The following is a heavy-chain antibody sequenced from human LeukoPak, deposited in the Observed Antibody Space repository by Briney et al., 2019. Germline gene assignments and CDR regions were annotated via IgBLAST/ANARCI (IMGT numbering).Heavy chain of an antibody. J-gene: IGHJ4*02. D-gene: IGHD3-10*01. CDR2: IYTSGST. CDR1: GGSISSYY. Sequence: SETLSLTCTVSGGSISSYYWSWIRQPAGKGLEWIGRIYTSGSTNYNPSLKSRVTMSVDTSKNQFSLKLSSVTAADTAVYYCARDRAQIWFGELVEVGYFDYWGQGTLVTVSS. V-gene: IGHV4-4*07. CDR3: ARDRAQIWFGELVEVGYFDY.